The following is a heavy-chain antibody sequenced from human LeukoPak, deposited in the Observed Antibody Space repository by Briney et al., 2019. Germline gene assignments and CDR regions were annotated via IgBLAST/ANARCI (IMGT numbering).Heavy chain of an antibody. D-gene: IGHD2-15*01. J-gene: IGHJ4*02. Sequence: GESLKISCKGSGYSFTSYWIGWVRQMPGKGLEWMGIIYPGDSDTRYSPSFQGQVTISADKSISTAYLQWSSLKASDTAMYYCARVEGYCGGGSCYGHYWGQGTLVTVSS. CDR2: IYPGDSDT. V-gene: IGHV5-51*01. CDR1: GYSFTSYW. CDR3: ARVEGYCGGGSCYGHY.